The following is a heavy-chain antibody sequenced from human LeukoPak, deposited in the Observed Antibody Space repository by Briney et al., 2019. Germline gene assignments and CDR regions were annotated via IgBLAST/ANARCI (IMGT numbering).Heavy chain of an antibody. J-gene: IGHJ6*02. CDR3: AREGSGYYYYYGMDV. D-gene: IGHD6-19*01. V-gene: IGHV4-34*01. CDR2: INHSGST. Sequence: ASETLSLTCAVYGGSFSGYYWSWIRQPPGKGLEWIGEINHSGSTNYNPSLKSRVTISVDTSKNQFSLKLSSVTAADTAVYYCAREGSGYYYYYGMDVWGQGTTVTVSS. CDR1: GGSFSGYY.